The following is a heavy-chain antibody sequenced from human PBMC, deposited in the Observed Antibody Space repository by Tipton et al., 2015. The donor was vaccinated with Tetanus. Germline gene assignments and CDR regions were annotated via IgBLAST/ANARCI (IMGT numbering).Heavy chain of an antibody. J-gene: IGHJ4*02. Sequence: SLRLSCAASGFTFSSYGMHWVRQAPGKGLEWVAVIWYDGSNKYYADSVKGRFTISRDNSKNTLYLQMNSLRAEDTAVYYCARDILVGYYDSSGYPDYWGQGTLVTVSS. D-gene: IGHD3-22*01. V-gene: IGHV3-33*01. CDR3: ARDILVGYYDSSGYPDY. CDR1: GFTFSSYG. CDR2: IWYDGSNK.